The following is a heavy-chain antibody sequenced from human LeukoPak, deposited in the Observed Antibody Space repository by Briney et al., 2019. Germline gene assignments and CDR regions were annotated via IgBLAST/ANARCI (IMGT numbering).Heavy chain of an antibody. J-gene: IGHJ4*02. D-gene: IGHD5-12*01. Sequence: GGSLRLSCAASGFTVNNNYMSWVRQAPGKGLEWVARLHADGIERYYVDPVKGRFTISRDNAKNSLHLQMYSLRLDDTAVYYCARGGYSFDYLGQGTLVTVSS. CDR2: LHADGIER. V-gene: IGHV3-7*01. CDR1: GFTVNNNY. CDR3: ARGGYSFDY.